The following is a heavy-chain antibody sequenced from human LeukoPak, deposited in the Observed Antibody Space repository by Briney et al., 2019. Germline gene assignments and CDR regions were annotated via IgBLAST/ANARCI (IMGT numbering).Heavy chain of an antibody. Sequence: PSETLSLTCAVYGGSFSGYYWSWIRQPPGKGLEWIGEINHSGSTNYNPSLKSRVTISVDTSKNQFSLKLSSVTAADTAVYYCAVERKSYYDSSGYTAYWGQGTLVTVSS. D-gene: IGHD3-22*01. J-gene: IGHJ4*02. CDR1: GGSFSGYY. V-gene: IGHV4-34*01. CDR2: INHSGST. CDR3: AVERKSYYDSSGYTAY.